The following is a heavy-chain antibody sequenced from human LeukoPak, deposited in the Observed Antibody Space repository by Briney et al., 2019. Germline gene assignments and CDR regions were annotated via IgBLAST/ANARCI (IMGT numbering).Heavy chain of an antibody. CDR2: VSGSGGST. CDR1: GFTFSSYA. V-gene: IGHV3-23*01. J-gene: IGHJ4*02. D-gene: IGHD6-13*01. CDR3: AKKGIAAADTFDY. Sequence: SGGSLRLSCAASGFTFSSYAMSWVRQAPGKGLEWVSAVSGSGGSTYYADSVKGRFTISRDNSKNTLYLQMNSLRAEDTAVYYCAKKGIAAADTFDYWGQGTLVTISS.